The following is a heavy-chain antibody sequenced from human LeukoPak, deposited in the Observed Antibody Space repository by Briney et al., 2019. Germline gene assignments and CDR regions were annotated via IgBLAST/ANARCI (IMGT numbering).Heavy chain of an antibody. V-gene: IGHV3-30*18. D-gene: IGHD4-17*01. CDR1: GFTFSSYG. Sequence: GRSLRLSCAASGFTFSSYGVHRVRQAPGKGLEWVAVISYDGSNRYYADSVKGRFTISRDNSKNTLYLQMNSLRAEDTAVYYCAKDRDDYGVFDYWGQGTLVTVSS. CDR2: ISYDGSNR. CDR3: AKDRDDYGVFDY. J-gene: IGHJ4*02.